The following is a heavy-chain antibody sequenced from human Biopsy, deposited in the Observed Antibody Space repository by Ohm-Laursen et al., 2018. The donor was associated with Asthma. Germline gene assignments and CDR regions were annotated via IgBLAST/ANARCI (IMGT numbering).Heavy chain of an antibody. CDR3: ARKAGSCISRTCYSLDF. V-gene: IGHV1-69*13. J-gene: IGHJ4*02. CDR1: GGTFTTYV. Sequence: SSVKVSCKSLGGTFTTYVIGWVRQAPGQGLGWMGGINSVFGTTTYPQKFQDRVTITADDSTSTVYMELSSLRSEDTAVYYCARKAGSCISRTCYSLDFWGQGTLVTVSS. D-gene: IGHD2-2*01. CDR2: INSVFGTT.